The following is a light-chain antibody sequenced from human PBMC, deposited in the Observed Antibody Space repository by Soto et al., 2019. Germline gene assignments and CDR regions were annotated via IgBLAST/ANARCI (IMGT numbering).Light chain of an antibody. CDR2: SDD. CDR3: SAWDDSLNGVM. J-gene: IGLJ3*02. CDR1: FSNIGDNT. V-gene: IGLV1-44*01. Sequence: QSVLTQPPSASGTPGQRVTISCSGSFSNIGDNTVNWYQQVPGTAPKLLIYSDDQRPSGVPDRFSGSKSGTSASLAISGLQSEDEADYYCSAWDDSLNGVMFGGRTKLTVL.